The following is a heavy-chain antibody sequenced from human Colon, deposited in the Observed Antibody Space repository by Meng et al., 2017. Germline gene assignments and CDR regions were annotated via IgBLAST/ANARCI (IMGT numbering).Heavy chain of an antibody. Sequence: VLLVESGGGLVQPGGSLRLSCAASGFTFSDYWMHWVRRAPEKGLVWVSAFMASGTSGTTTYYADSVKGRFTISRDNSKNTVHLQMNSLTVDDTALYYCATESFAAWGQGTLVTVSS. CDR1: GFTFSDYW. CDR2: FMASGTSGTTT. J-gene: IGHJ5*02. CDR3: ATESFAA. V-gene: IGHV3-74*01. D-gene: IGHD3-16*02.